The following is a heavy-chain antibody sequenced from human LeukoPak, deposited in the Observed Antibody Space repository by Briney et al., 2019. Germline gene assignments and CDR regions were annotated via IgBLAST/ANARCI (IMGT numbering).Heavy chain of an antibody. J-gene: IGHJ6*02. D-gene: IGHD5-24*01. CDR1: GFSLSTSGMC. V-gene: IGHV2-70*11. CDR3: ARSSRDHYYNYGMDV. CDR2: IDWDDDR. Sequence: SGPTLVNPTQTLTLTCTFSGFSLSTSGMCVSWIRQPPGKALEWLARIDWDDDRYYNTPLKTRLTISKDTSKNQVVLTMTNMDPVDTATYYCARSSRDHYYNYGMDVWGQGTTVTVSS.